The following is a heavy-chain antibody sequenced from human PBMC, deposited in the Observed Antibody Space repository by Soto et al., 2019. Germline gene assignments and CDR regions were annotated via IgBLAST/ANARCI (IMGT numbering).Heavy chain of an antibody. CDR2: IVVGSGNT. CDR3: AADAIVGATLDAFDI. CDR1: GFTFTSSA. J-gene: IGHJ3*02. D-gene: IGHD1-26*01. Sequence: ASVKVSCKASGFTFTSSAMQWVRQARGQRLEWIGWIVVGSGNTNYAQKFQERVTITRDMSTSTAYMELSSLRSEDTAVYYCAADAIVGATLDAFDIWGQGTMVTVSS. V-gene: IGHV1-58*02.